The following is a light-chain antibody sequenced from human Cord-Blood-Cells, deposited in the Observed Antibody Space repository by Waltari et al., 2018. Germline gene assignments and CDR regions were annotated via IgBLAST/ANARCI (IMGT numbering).Light chain of an antibody. J-gene: IGLJ1*01. CDR1: SSHVGGYNY. Sequence: QSALTQPASVSGSPGQSITISCTGTSSHVGGYNYASWYQQHPGKAPKLMIYDVSKRPSGVSNRFSGSKSGNTASLTISGLQAEDEADYYCSSYTSSSTFVFGTGTKVTVL. CDR3: SSYTSSSTFV. CDR2: DVS. V-gene: IGLV2-14*01.